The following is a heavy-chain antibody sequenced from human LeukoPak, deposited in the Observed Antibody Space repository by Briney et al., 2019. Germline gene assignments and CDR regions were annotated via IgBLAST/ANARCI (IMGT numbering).Heavy chain of an antibody. D-gene: IGHD3-3*01. CDR3: ARGHKGGRGGYDFWSGYYVYYYYGMDV. J-gene: IGHJ6*02. V-gene: IGHV3-11*01. Sequence: GGSLRLSCAASGFTFSDYYMSWIRQAPGKGLEWVSYISSSGSTIYYGDSVKGRFTISRDNAKNSLYLQMNSLRAEDTAVYYCARGHKGGRGGYDFWSGYYVYYYYGMDVWGQGTTVTVSS. CDR1: GFTFSDYY. CDR2: ISSSGSTI.